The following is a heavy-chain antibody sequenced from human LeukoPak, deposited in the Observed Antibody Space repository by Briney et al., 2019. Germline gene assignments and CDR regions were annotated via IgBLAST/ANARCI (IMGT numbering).Heavy chain of an antibody. CDR2: INHSGST. CDR3: ATGGFIVVVVAATHTYNWFDP. CDR1: GGSFSGYY. Sequence: PSETLSLACAVYGGSFSGYYWSWIRQPPGKGLEWIGEINHSGSTNYNPSLKSRVTISVDTSKNQFSLQLSAVTAADTAVYYCATGGFIVVVVAATHTYNWFDPWGQGTLVTVSS. D-gene: IGHD2-15*01. V-gene: IGHV4-34*01. J-gene: IGHJ5*02.